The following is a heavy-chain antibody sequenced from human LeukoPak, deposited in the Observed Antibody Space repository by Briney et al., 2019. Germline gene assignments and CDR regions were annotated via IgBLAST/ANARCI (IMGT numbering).Heavy chain of an antibody. CDR1: GGTFSSYA. V-gene: IGHV1-69*01. CDR2: IIPIVGTA. Sequence: SVKDSSKASGGTFSSYAISWVRQTPGQGLEWMGGIIPIVGTANYAQKFQGRVTITADESTSTAYMELSSLRSEDTAVYYCAREMRFGELYYYYYGMDVWGKGPTVTVSS. D-gene: IGHD3-10*01. CDR3: AREMRFGELYYYYYGMDV. J-gene: IGHJ6*04.